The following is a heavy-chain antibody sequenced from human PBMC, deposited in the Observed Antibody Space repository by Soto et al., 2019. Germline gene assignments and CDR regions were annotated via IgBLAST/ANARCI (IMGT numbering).Heavy chain of an antibody. J-gene: IGHJ3*02. CDR1: GGTFSSYA. CDR2: IIPIFGTA. CDR3: ARVASIAARPGLAFDI. D-gene: IGHD6-6*01. Sequence: QVQLVQSRAEVKKPGSSVKVSCKASGGTFSSYAISWVRQAPGQGLEWMGGIIPIFGTANYAQKFQGRVTITADKSTSTAYMELSSLRSEDTAVYYCARVASIAARPGLAFDIWGQGTMVTVSS. V-gene: IGHV1-69*06.